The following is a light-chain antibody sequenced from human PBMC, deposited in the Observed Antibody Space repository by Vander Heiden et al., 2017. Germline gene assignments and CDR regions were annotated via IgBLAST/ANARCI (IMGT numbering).Light chain of an antibody. CDR1: KGIRNG. V-gene: IGKV1-17*01. CDR2: AAS. Sequence: DIQMTHSPSSLSPSVADRVTLTCRASKGIRNGLDWYQQKTGKAPKRLIYAASNLQNGVPSRFSGSGSGTEFTLTISSLQTEDFATYYCLQHSSYPLTFGGGTKVEIK. CDR3: LQHSSYPLT. J-gene: IGKJ4*01.